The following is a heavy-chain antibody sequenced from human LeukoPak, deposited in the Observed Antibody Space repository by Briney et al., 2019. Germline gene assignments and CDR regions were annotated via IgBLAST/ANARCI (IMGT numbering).Heavy chain of an antibody. V-gene: IGHV3-23*01. CDR3: AKARRFTVFYFDY. Sequence: PGGSLRLSCAASGFTFSSYAMSWVRQAPGKGLEWASAISGSGGSTYYADSVKGRFTISRDNSKNTLYLQMNSLRAEDTAVYYCAKARRFTVFYFDYWGQGTLVTVSS. D-gene: IGHD2-8*02. CDR2: ISGSGGST. CDR1: GFTFSSYA. J-gene: IGHJ4*02.